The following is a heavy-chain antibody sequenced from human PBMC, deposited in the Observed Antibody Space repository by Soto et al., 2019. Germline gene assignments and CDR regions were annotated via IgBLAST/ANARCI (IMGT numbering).Heavy chain of an antibody. J-gene: IGHJ4*02. V-gene: IGHV3-30-3*01. Sequence: GGSLRLSCAASGFTFSSYAMHWVRQAPGKGLEWVAVISYDGSNKYYADSVKGRFTISRDNSKNTLYLQMNSLRAEDTAVYYCARMYYDILAGYYTPPFDYWGQGTLVTVSS. CDR3: ARMYYDILAGYYTPPFDY. D-gene: IGHD3-9*01. CDR1: GFTFSSYA. CDR2: ISYDGSNK.